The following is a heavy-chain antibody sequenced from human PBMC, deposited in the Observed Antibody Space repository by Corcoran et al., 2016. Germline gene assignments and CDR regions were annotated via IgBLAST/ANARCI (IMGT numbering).Heavy chain of an antibody. CDR1: GGSISSSSYY. J-gene: IGHJ2*01. D-gene: IGHD5-12*01. Sequence: QLQLQESGPGLVKPSETLSLTCTVSGGSISSSSYYWGWIRQPPGKGLEWIGSIYDSGSTYYNPSLKSRVPRSVDTSKNQFSLKLRSVTAADPAVEYWARTPLWFGRWLQLYRYFDRWGRGTLGTVAS. CDR3: ARTPLWFGRWLQLYRYFDR. V-gene: IGHV4-39*07. CDR2: IYDSGST.